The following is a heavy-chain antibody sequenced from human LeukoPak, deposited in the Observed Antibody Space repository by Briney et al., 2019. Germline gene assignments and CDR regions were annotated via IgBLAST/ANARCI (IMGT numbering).Heavy chain of an antibody. J-gene: IGHJ3*02. Sequence: GGSLRLSCAASGFTFSTYYMTWVRQAPGQGPEWVANIKQDGSDKNYVDSVKGRFTISRDNAKNSLYLQMNSLRGEDTAIYYCARNPALGSDSTGYRAFDIWGQGTMVTV. D-gene: IGHD3-9*01. CDR3: ARNPALGSDSTGYRAFDI. CDR2: IKQDGSDK. CDR1: GFTFSTYY. V-gene: IGHV3-7*01.